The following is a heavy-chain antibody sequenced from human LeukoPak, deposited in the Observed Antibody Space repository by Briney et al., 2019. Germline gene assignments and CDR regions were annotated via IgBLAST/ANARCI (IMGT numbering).Heavy chain of an antibody. CDR1: GYTSTGYY. D-gene: IGHD6-13*01. CDR3: ARGGSSWYFRPFDY. Sequence: GASVKVSCKASGYTSTGYYMHWVRQAPGQGLEWMGWINPNSGGTNYAQKFQGRVTMTRDTSISTAYMELSRLRSDDTAVYYCARGGSSWYFRPFDYWGQGTLVTVSS. V-gene: IGHV1-2*02. CDR2: INPNSGGT. J-gene: IGHJ4*02.